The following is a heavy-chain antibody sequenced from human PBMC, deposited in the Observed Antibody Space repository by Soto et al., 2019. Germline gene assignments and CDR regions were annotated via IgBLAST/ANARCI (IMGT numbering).Heavy chain of an antibody. J-gene: IGHJ4*02. Sequence: SETLSLTCTVSGGSISSYYWSWIRQPPGKGLEWIGYIYYSASTNYIPSLESRVTISVDTSKNQFSLELSSVTAADTAVYYCARSDGRYWGQGTLVTVS. CDR2: IYYSAST. V-gene: IGHV4-59*01. CDR3: ARSDGRY. CDR1: GGSISSYY.